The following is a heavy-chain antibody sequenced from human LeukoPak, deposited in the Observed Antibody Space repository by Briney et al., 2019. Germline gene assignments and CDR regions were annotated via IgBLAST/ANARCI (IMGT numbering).Heavy chain of an antibody. D-gene: IGHD6-19*01. CDR3: ARTGLTGYSSGWYPAEVDY. CDR1: GGSISSSTYY. CDR2: IYYGGST. V-gene: IGHV4-39*01. J-gene: IGHJ4*02. Sequence: PSETLSLTCTVSGGSISSSTYYWGWVRHPPGKGLEWIGSIYYGGSTYYNPSLKNRVTISVDTSKNQFSLKLSSVTAADTAVYYCARTGLTGYSSGWYPAEVDYWGQGTLVTVSS.